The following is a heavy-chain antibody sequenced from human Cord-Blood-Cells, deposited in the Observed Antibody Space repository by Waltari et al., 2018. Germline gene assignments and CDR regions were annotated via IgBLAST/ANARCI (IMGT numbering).Heavy chain of an antibody. CDR2: IYYSGST. V-gene: IGHV4-31*03. J-gene: IGHJ6*02. Sequence: QVQLQESGPGLVKPSQTLSLPCTVSGGPISSGGYYWSWIRQHPGKGLEWIGYIYYSGSTYYNPYLKSRVTRSVDTSKNQFSLKLSSVTAADTAVYYCARDRYCGGDCYGMDVWGQGTTVTVSS. CDR1: GGPISSGGYY. D-gene: IGHD2-21*01. CDR3: ARDRYCGGDCYGMDV.